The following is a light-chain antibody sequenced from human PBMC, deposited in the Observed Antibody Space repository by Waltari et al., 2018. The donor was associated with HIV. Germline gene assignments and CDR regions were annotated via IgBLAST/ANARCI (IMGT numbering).Light chain of an antibody. J-gene: IGLJ2*01. CDR3: CSYAGSYTL. CDR2: DVS. Sequence: QSALTQPRSVSGSPGQSVTISCTGTSSDVGGYNYVSWYQQHPGKAPKLMIYDVSKRPSGVPDRFSGSKSGNTASLTISGLQAEDEADYYCCSYAGSYTLFGGGTK. CDR1: SSDVGGYNY. V-gene: IGLV2-11*01.